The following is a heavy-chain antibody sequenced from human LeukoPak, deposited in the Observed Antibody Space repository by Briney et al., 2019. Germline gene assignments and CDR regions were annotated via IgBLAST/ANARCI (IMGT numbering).Heavy chain of an antibody. CDR3: AKNTGQTSEYSYGYHS. J-gene: IGHJ4*02. Sequence: GGSLRLSCAASGFTFSIYALDWVRQTPGKGLEWVSTIRGNGGSTYYADSVKGRFTISRDNSRNTLDLQMNSLRAEDTAVYFCAKNTGQTSEYSYGYHSWGQGTLVIVSS. V-gene: IGHV3-23*01. CDR1: GFTFSIYA. CDR2: IRGNGGST. D-gene: IGHD5-18*01.